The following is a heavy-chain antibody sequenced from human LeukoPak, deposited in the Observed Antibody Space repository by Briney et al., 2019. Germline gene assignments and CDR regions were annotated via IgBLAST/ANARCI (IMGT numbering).Heavy chain of an antibody. CDR1: GFVVSSHY. CDR3: ARDRLTGSFDY. D-gene: IGHD3-16*01. Sequence: PGGSLRLSCAASGFVVSSHYMSWVRQAPRQGLHWVSGINSGGSTHYADSVKARFSISRDESRNTLILEMKSLRVEDTAVYYCARDRLTGSFDYWGQGVLVTVSS. J-gene: IGHJ4*02. V-gene: IGHV3-66*01. CDR2: INSGGST.